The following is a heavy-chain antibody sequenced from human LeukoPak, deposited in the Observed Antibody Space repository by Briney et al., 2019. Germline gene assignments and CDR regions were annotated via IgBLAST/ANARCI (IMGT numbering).Heavy chain of an antibody. J-gene: IGHJ4*02. CDR3: ARDRWLSGSSWTFDY. V-gene: IGHV3-11*01. D-gene: IGHD6-13*01. CDR2: ISSSGSTI. CDR1: GFTFSDYY. Sequence: GGSLRLSCAASGFTFSDYYMSWIRQAQGKGLEWVSYISSSGSTIYYADSVKGRFTISRDNAKNSLYLQMNSLGAEDTAVYYCARDRWLSGSSWTFDYWGQGTLVTVSS.